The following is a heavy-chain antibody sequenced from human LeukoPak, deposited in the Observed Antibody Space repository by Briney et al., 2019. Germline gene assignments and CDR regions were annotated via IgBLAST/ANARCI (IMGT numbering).Heavy chain of an antibody. CDR1: EFTFSTYG. J-gene: IGHJ4*02. D-gene: IGHD3-3*01. Sequence: PGGSLRLSCAASEFTFSTYGMSWVRQAPGKGLEWVSGINYSGDSTYYADSVKGRFTISRDNSKNTLYLQMNSLRVEDTAVYYCAKHSWWSGYFYFLPFDYWGQGTLVTVSS. CDR2: INYSGDST. CDR3: AKHSWWSGYFYFLPFDY. V-gene: IGHV3-23*01.